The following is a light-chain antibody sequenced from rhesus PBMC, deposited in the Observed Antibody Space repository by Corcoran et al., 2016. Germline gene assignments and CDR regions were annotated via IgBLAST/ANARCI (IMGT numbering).Light chain of an antibody. V-gene: IGKV2-72*01. J-gene: IGKJ4*01. CDR3: AQALDFPLT. CDR2: GTS. Sequence: DIVMTQTPLSLPITPGEPASISCRSSQSLLHRNGITYLHWYLQKPGQSPQLLIYGTSNRASGVPDRFSGRGSGTDFTLKISKVEAEDVGVYYCAQALDFPLTFGGGTKVEIK. CDR1: QSLLHRNGITY.